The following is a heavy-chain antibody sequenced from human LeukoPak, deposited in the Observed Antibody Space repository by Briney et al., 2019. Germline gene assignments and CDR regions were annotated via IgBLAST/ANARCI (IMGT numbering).Heavy chain of an antibody. J-gene: IGHJ5*02. D-gene: IGHD1-26*01. V-gene: IGHV1-18*01. Sequence: GASVKVSCKASGYTFTSYGISWVRQAPGQGLEWMGWISAYNGNTNYAQKLQGRVTMTTDTSTSTAYMELRSLRSGDTAVYYCARDSVSSSYRGLDWFDPWGQGTLVTVSS. CDR3: ARDSVSSSYRGLDWFDP. CDR2: ISAYNGNT. CDR1: GYTFTSYG.